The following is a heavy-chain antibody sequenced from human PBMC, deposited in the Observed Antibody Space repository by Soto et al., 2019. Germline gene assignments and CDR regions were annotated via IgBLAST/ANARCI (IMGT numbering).Heavy chain of an antibody. D-gene: IGHD2-21*01. CDR2: IITVLGTT. CDR1: GDTFSSYA. Sequence: QVQLVQSGAELKKTGSSVKVSCRASGDTFSSYAVNWVRQAPGRGLEWMGRIITVLGTTDYAQNFKGRVTITAEKSPKTVYMELSSVRSEDTAVYYCARRRYCGYDCYHKHYNGMDVWGPGTTVTVAS. J-gene: IGHJ6*02. CDR3: ARRRYCGYDCYHKHYNGMDV. V-gene: IGHV1-69*08.